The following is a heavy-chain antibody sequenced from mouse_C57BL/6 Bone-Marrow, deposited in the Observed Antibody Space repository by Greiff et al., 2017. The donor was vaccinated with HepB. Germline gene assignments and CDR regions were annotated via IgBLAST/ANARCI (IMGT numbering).Heavy chain of an antibody. CDR3: ARGVYDGYYNAMDY. CDR1: GFTFSSYG. V-gene: IGHV5-6*01. Sequence: DVHLVESGGDLVKPGGSLKLSCAASGFTFSSYGMSWVRQTPDKRLEWVATISSGGSYTYYPDSVKGRFTISRDNAKNTLYLQMSSLKSEDTAMYYCARGVYDGYYNAMDYWGQGTSVTVSS. CDR2: ISSGGSYT. J-gene: IGHJ4*01. D-gene: IGHD2-3*01.